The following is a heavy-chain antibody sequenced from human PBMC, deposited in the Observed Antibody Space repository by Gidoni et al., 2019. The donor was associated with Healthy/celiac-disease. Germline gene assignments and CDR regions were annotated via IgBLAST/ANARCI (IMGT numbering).Heavy chain of an antibody. V-gene: IGHV1-3*01. D-gene: IGHD1-26*01. CDR3: AREWDPEGNFDY. Sequence: QVQLVQSGAEVKKPGASVKVSCKASGYTFTSYAMHWVRQAPGQRLEWMGWINAGNGNTKYSQKFQGRVTITRDTSASTAYMELSSLRSEDTAVYYCAREWDPEGNFDYWGQGTLVTVSS. J-gene: IGHJ4*02. CDR1: GYTFTSYA. CDR2: INAGNGNT.